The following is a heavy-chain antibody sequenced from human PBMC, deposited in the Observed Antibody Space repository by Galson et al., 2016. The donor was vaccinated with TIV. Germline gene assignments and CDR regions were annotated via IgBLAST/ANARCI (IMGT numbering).Heavy chain of an antibody. D-gene: IGHD2-21*01. V-gene: IGHV3-66*02. Sequence: SLRLSCAASGLIVTSNSMTWVRQAPGKGLEWVALIYDGGSTSYADSVKGRFTISRDNSKNMLYLQMTSLRADDTAVYYCARDRRHCGNECYLRYYYGMDVWGQGTTVTVSS. CDR3: ARDRRHCGNECYLRYYYGMDV. J-gene: IGHJ6*02. CDR1: GLIVTSNS. CDR2: IYDGGST.